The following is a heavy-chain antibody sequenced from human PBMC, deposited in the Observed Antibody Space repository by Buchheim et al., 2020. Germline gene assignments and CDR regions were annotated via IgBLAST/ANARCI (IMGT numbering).Heavy chain of an antibody. CDR1: GFTFSSYA. D-gene: IGHD5-18*01. J-gene: IGHJ6*02. CDR3: AKTKSWIHYYYGMDV. CDR2: ISDSGGTT. V-gene: IGHV3-23*01. Sequence: EVQLLESGGGLVQPGGSLRLSCAASGFTFSSYAMSWVRQAQGKGLEWVSAISDSGGTTYYADSVKGRFTVSRDNSKNTLYLQMNSLRVEDTAVYYCAKTKSWIHYYYGMDVWGQGTT.